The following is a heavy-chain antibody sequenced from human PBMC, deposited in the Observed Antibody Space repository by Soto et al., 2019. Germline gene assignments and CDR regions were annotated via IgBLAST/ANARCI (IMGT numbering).Heavy chain of an antibody. J-gene: IGHJ4*02. Sequence: QVELVESGGGVVQSGGSLRLSCAAPGFSFSVYALHWIRQAPGEGLEWVAVISPNGNNQYYADSVKGRFTISRDTSKSPLSLQMTSLRPEDTAVYYCASGAAFYYDTSRYWGQGTLVTVSS. CDR1: GFSFSVYA. D-gene: IGHD3-22*01. V-gene: IGHV3-30-3*01. CDR2: ISPNGNNQ. CDR3: ASGAAFYYDTSRY.